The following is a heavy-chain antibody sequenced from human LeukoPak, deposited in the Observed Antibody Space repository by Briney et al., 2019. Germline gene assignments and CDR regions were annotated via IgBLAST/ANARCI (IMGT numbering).Heavy chain of an antibody. J-gene: IGHJ4*02. CDR2: MNPNSGNT. Sequence: VASVKVSCKASGYTFTSYDINWVRQATGXXXEWMGWMNPNSGNTGYAQKFQGRVTMTRNTSISTAYMELSSLRSEDTVVYYCARERASFDYWGQGTLVTVSS. CDR3: ARERASFDY. CDR1: GYTFTSYD. V-gene: IGHV1-8*01.